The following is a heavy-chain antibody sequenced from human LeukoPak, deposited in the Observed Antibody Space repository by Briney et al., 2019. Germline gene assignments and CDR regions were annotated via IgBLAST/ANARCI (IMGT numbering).Heavy chain of an antibody. V-gene: IGHV4-59*08. CDR1: GGSISSHF. Sequence: SETLSLTCTVSGGSISSHFWSWIRQPPGKGLEWIGYIYYSGSTNYNPSLKSRVTISVDTSKNQFSLKLSSVTAADTAVYYCARRAPYSYEWSTLDYWGQGTLVTVSS. J-gene: IGHJ4*02. CDR2: IYYSGST. CDR3: ARRAPYSYEWSTLDY. D-gene: IGHD5-18*01.